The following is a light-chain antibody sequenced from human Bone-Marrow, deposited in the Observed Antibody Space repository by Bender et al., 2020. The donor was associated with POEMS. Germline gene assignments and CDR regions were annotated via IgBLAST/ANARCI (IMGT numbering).Light chain of an antibody. Sequence: QSVVTQPPSASGTPGQRVTIFCSGSDSNIGGNNVNWYQHLPGSAPRLVVYSNYQRPSGVPARFSGSKSGTSASLAISDIQSEDEGDYYCSSWDDSLSGWVFGGGTKLTVL. V-gene: IGLV1-44*01. J-gene: IGLJ3*02. CDR3: SSWDDSLSGWV. CDR2: SNY. CDR1: DSNIGGNN.